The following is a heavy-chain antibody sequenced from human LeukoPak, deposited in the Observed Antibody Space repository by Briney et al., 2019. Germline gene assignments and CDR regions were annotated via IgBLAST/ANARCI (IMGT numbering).Heavy chain of an antibody. CDR1: GFTFSSYA. CDR3: VKGDNIILTGYYSSFDY. Sequence: HPGGSLRLSCAASGFTFSSYAMSWVRQAPGKGLEWVSAISGSGGSTYYADSVKGRFTISRDNSKNTLYLQMNSLRAEDTAVYYCVKGDNIILTGYYSSFDYWGQGTLVTVSS. CDR2: ISGSGGST. V-gene: IGHV3-23*01. J-gene: IGHJ4*02. D-gene: IGHD3-9*01.